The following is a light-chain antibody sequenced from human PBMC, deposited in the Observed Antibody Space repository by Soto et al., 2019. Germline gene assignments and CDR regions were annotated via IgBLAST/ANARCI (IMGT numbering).Light chain of an antibody. CDR1: QSVSSN. CDR2: GAS. V-gene: IGKV3-15*01. Sequence: EIVVTQSPATLSFSQGERATLSCRASQSVSSNLAWYQQKPGQAPRLLIYGASTRATGIPARFSGSGSGTEFTLTISSLQSEDFAVYYCQQYNNWPPWKFGQGTKVDIK. J-gene: IGKJ1*01. CDR3: QQYNNWPPWK.